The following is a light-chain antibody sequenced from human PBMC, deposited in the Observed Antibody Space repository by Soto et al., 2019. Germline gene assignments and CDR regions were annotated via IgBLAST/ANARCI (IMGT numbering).Light chain of an antibody. J-gene: IGLJ2*01. V-gene: IGLV2-8*01. Sequence: QSALTQPASVSGSPGQSITISCTGTSSDVGNGYDSVSWYQQHPGKAPKLMIYEVSKRPSGVPDRFSGSRSGNTASLTVSGLQAEDEADYYCSSFAGSPVVFGGGTKLTVL. CDR2: EVS. CDR1: SSDVGNGYDS. CDR3: SSFAGSPVV.